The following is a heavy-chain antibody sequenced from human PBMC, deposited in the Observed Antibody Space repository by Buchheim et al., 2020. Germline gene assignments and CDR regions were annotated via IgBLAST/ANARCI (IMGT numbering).Heavy chain of an antibody. CDR3: AKVDSSGYYHDS. D-gene: IGHD3-22*01. V-gene: IGHV3-30*18. CDR2: TSYDGSNK. J-gene: IGHJ4*02. CDR1: GFTFSSYG. Sequence: QVQLVESGGGVVQPGRSLRLSCAASGFTFSSYGMHWVRQPPGKGLEWVAVTSYDGSNKYYADSVKGRFTVSRDIYRNTLYLHMNSLGPEDTAVYYCAKVDSSGYYHDSWGQGTL.